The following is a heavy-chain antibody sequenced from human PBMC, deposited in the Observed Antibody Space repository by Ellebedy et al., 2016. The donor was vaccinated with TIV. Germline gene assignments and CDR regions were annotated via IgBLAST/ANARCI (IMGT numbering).Heavy chain of an antibody. V-gene: IGHV4-34*01. CDR2: INHRGNT. D-gene: IGHD6-19*01. CDR3: ARLIQRSGWSRGSYGMDV. J-gene: IGHJ6*02. CDR1: GGSFSGYY. Sequence: MPGGSLRLSCAVYGGSFSGYYWGWIRQPPGKGLQWIGEINHRGNTNYNPSLKSRVTLSVDTSKNHFSLKLSSVTAADTAVYYCARLIQRSGWSRGSYGMDVWGQGTTVTVSS.